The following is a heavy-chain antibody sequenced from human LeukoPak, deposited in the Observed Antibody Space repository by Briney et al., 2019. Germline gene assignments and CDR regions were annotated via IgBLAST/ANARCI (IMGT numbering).Heavy chain of an antibody. V-gene: IGHV3-48*04. CDR1: GFTFNTFS. J-gene: IGHJ3*02. Sequence: PGGSLRLSCSASGFTFNTFSVNWVRQAPGKGLEWLSYISSTSSTIFYADSVKGRFTISRDNAKNSLFLQMNRLRVEDTVMYYCARGSNAFAIWGQGTMVTVSS. CDR2: ISSTSSTI. CDR3: ARGSNAFAI.